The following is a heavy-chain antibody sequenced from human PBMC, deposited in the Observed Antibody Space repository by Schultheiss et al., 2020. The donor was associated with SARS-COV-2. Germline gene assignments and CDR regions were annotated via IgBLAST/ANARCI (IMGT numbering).Heavy chain of an antibody. V-gene: IGHV4-34*01. Sequence: SETLSLTCAVYGGSFSGYSWSWIRQPPGKGLEWIGEINHSGSTNYNPSLKSRFTISVDTSKNQFSLKWSSVTAADTGVYYCARASIAARRGLDYWGQGTLVTVSS. CDR2: INHSGST. CDR1: GGSFSGYS. D-gene: IGHD6-6*01. CDR3: ARASIAARRGLDY. J-gene: IGHJ4*02.